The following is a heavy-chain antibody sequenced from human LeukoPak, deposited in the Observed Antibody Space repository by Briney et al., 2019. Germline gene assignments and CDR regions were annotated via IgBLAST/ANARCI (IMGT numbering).Heavy chain of an antibody. V-gene: IGHV7-4-1*02. CDR1: GYTLSRNA. J-gene: IGHJ4*02. Sequence: ASVKVSCKASGYTLSRNAMKWVRQAPGQGLEWMGCINTNTGNPTYAQGFTGRIVFSLDTSVSTAYLQISSLKAEDTAVYYCARCSGGDCYKPGDYWGQGTLVTVSS. D-gene: IGHD2-21*02. CDR3: ARCSGGDCYKPGDY. CDR2: INTNTGNP.